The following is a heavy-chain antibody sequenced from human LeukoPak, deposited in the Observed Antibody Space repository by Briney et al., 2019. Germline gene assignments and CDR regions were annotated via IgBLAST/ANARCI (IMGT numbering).Heavy chain of an antibody. V-gene: IGHV3-9*03. D-gene: IGHD3-3*01. CDR2: ISWNSGSI. J-gene: IGHJ4*02. CDR3: AKGRGITIFGVVIH. CDR1: GFTFDDYA. Sequence: GGSLRLSCAASGFTFDDYATHWVRQAPGKGLEWVSGISWNSGSIGYADSVKGRFTISRDNAKNSLYLQMNSLRAEDMALYYCAKGRGITIFGVVIHWGQGTLVTVSS.